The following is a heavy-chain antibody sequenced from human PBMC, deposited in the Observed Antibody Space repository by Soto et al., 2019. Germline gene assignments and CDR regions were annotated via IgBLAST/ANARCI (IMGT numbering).Heavy chain of an antibody. CDR1: GFTFSSYA. V-gene: IGHV3-23*01. CDR2: ISGGGEET. Sequence: GGSLRLSCAASGFTFSSYAMNWVRQVPGKGLECVSAISGGGEETSYADSVKGRFTVSRDNSRNTLYLQMNSLRAEDTAMYYCAKDRVNCDMLKYYYYYFDTWGQGTLVTVSS. J-gene: IGHJ5*02. CDR3: AKDRVNCDMLKYYYYYFDT. D-gene: IGHD3-9*01.